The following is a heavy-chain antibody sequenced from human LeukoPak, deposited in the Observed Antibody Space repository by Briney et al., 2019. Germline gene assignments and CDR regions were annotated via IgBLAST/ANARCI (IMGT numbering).Heavy chain of an antibody. D-gene: IGHD4-17*01. Sequence: GGSLRLSCAASGFTFSSYAMSWVRQAPGKGLEWVSGISGSGASIYYADSAKGRITISRDNSKNTLYLQMNSLRAEDTAVFYCVRDHGDFYFDYWGQGTLVTVSS. CDR3: VRDHGDFYFDY. J-gene: IGHJ4*02. CDR2: ISGSGASI. V-gene: IGHV3-23*01. CDR1: GFTFSSYA.